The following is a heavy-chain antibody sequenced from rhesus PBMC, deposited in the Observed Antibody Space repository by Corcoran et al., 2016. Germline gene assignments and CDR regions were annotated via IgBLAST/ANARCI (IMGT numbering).Heavy chain of an antibody. CDR3: VRDGYSSGWYYFDH. J-gene: IGHJ4*01. Sequence: QLQLQESGPGLVKPSETLSVTCAVPGGSISSNYWSWNRQPPGKGLEWLRRIYGSGSSTNYHPSLKSRVTISKDTSKNQFSLKLSSVTAADTAVYYCVRDGYSSGWYYFDHWGQGVLVTVSS. D-gene: IGHD6-31*01. V-gene: IGHV4-173*01. CDR1: GGSISSNY. CDR2: IYGSGSST.